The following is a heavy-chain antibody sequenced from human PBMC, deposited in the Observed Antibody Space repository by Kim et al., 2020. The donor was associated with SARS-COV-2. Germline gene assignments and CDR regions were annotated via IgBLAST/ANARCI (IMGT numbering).Heavy chain of an antibody. CDR3: VRDERERNSDYSFDY. J-gene: IGHJ4*02. Sequence: SGTLSLTCTVSGDSIKSYYWSWMRQAPGKGLEWIGCIYSSGSATYNPSFRSRVTMSVDTSKNQFSLKLTSVTAADTAVYYCVRDERERNSDYSFDYWGQGTLVTVSS. CDR2: IYSSGSA. CDR1: GDSIKSYY. D-gene: IGHD4-4*01. V-gene: IGHV4-59*13.